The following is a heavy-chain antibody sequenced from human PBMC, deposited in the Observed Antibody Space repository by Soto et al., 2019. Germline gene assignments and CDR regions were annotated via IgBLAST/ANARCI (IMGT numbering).Heavy chain of an antibody. V-gene: IGHV4-34*01. D-gene: IGHD3-22*01. J-gene: IGHJ4*02. CDR3: ARLGGFYQAFDS. Sequence: KPSETLSLTCAVYGGSFSGYYWSWIRQPPGKGLEWIGEINHSGSTNYNPSLKSRVAISVDRSKNQFSLKLTSVTAADTAVYYCARLGGFYQAFDSWGQGTLVTVS. CDR2: INHSGST. CDR1: GGSFSGYY.